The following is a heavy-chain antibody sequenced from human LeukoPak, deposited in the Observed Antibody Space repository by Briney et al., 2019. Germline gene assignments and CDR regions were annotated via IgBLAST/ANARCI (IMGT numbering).Heavy chain of an antibody. Sequence: SQTLSLTCTVSGGSISSGSYYWSWIRQPAGKGLEWIGRIYTSGSTNYNPSLKSRVTISVDTSKNQFSLKLSSVTAADTAVYYCASVWSYYYMDVWGKGTTVTVSS. CDR1: GGSISSGSYY. D-gene: IGHD2-21*01. V-gene: IGHV4-61*02. CDR2: IYTSGST. J-gene: IGHJ6*03. CDR3: ASVWSYYYMDV.